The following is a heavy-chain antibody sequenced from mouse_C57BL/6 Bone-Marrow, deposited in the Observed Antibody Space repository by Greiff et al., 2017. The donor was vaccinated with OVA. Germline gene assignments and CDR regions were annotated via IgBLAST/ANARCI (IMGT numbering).Heavy chain of an antibody. CDR1: GYTFTSYC. Sequence: QVQLQQSGTELVKPGASVKLSCKASGYTFTSYCMHWVKQRPGQGLEWIGNINPSNGGTNYNEKFKSKATLTVDKSSSTAYMQLSSLTSEDSAVYYCARTVVARGFDYWGQGTTLTVSS. J-gene: IGHJ2*01. CDR2: INPSNGGT. D-gene: IGHD1-1*01. V-gene: IGHV1-53*01. CDR3: ARTVVARGFDY.